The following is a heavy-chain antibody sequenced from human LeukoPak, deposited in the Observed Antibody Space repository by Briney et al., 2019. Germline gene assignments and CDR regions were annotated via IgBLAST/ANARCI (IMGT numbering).Heavy chain of an antibody. CDR3: TRDAGQHLGVLNY. D-gene: IGHD2-2*01. Sequence: ASVKVSCQKSGYTFNGFYIHGVRQAPGRGRAWMGSIHPNGGGTTSPQTFPGTPTMTRDPSISTAYMEVTRLPSDDPAVYYCTRDAGQHLGVLNYWGPKTQVIVSP. CDR2: IHPNGGGT. V-gene: IGHV1-2*02. J-gene: IGHJ4*02. CDR1: GYTFNGFY.